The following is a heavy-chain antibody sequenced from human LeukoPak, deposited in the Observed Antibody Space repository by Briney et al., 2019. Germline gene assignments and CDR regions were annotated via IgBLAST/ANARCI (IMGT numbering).Heavy chain of an antibody. V-gene: IGHV4-39*02. Sequence: SETLSLTCAVSGASISGSGYYWGWIRQPPGKGLEWIGNIYSSGSTYYNASLQSRVTISIDTSNNHFSLRLNSVTAADTAMYYCAKSGGYGLIDYWGQGTRVTVSS. CDR1: GASISGSGYY. D-gene: IGHD1-26*01. CDR2: IYSSGST. CDR3: AKSGGYGLIDY. J-gene: IGHJ4*02.